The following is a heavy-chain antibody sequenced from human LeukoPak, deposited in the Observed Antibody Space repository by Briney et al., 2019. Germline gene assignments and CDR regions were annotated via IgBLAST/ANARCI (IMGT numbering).Heavy chain of an antibody. CDR1: GFTFSSYG. CDR3: AKDLDWVVPDAMHY. V-gene: IGHV3-30*02. J-gene: IGHJ4*02. Sequence: GGSLRLSCAASGFTFSSYGMHWVRQAPGKGLEWVAFIRYDGSNKYYADSVKGRFTISRDNSKNTLYLQMNSLRAEDTAVYYCAKDLDWVVPDAMHYWGQGTLVTVSS. D-gene: IGHD2-2*01. CDR2: IRYDGSNK.